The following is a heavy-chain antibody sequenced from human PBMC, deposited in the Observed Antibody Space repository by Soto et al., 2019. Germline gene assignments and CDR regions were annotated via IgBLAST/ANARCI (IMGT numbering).Heavy chain of an antibody. Sequence: QVQLVQSGAEVKRPWASVKVSCEASGYTFTNNYIHWVRQAPGQGLEWMGVINPNGGSTRNAQKFQGRITMTTDTSTSTVYTELSSLRSEDTAVYYCTRAMFTVTTLNDAFDIWGQGTMVTVSS. V-gene: IGHV1-46*03. D-gene: IGHD4-17*01. J-gene: IGHJ3*02. CDR2: INPNGGST. CDR3: TRAMFTVTTLNDAFDI. CDR1: GYTFTNNY.